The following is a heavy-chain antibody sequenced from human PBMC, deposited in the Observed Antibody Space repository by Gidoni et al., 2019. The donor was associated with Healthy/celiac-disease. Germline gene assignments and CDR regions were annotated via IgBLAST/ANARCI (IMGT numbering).Heavy chain of an antibody. CDR1: GFPFSNAW. J-gene: IGHJ4*02. D-gene: IGHD6-13*01. CDR2: IKIKTDGGTT. V-gene: IGHV3-15*01. Sequence: EVQLVESGGGLVKPGGSLRPSCPASGFPFSNAWMSWVRQAPGKGLEWVGRIKIKTDGGTTDYAAPVKGRFTISRDDSKNTLYLQMNSLKTEDTAVYYCTTDILSAAAGTSNWGQGTLVTVSS. CDR3: TTDILSAAAGTSN.